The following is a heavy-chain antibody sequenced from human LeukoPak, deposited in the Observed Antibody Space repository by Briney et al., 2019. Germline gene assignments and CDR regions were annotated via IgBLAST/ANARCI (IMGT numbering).Heavy chain of an antibody. J-gene: IGHJ4*02. CDR2: IRSKAYGGTT. D-gene: IGHD5-18*01. CDR1: GFTFGDYA. V-gene: IGHV3-49*03. CDR3: TKYSGRIDY. Sequence: GGSLRLSCTSSGFTFGDYAMSWFRQAPGKGLEWVAFIRSKAYGGTTEYAASVKGRFIISRDDSKSIAYLQMNGLKTEDTAVYYCTKYSGRIDYWGQGTLVTVSS.